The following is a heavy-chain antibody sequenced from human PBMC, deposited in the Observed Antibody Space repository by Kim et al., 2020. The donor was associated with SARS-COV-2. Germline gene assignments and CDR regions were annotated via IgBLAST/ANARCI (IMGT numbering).Heavy chain of an antibody. Sequence: SETLSLTCTVSGGSISNYYWSWIRQPPGRGLQWIGYIYYSGSSNYNPSLKSRVTISVDTSKNQFSLKLSSVTAADTAVYYCARESTYYYDSSGYSRFDYGMDVWGQGTTVTVSS. CDR3: ARESTYYYDSSGYSRFDYGMDV. J-gene: IGHJ6*02. D-gene: IGHD3-22*01. CDR1: GGSISNYY. V-gene: IGHV4-59*01. CDR2: IYYSGSS.